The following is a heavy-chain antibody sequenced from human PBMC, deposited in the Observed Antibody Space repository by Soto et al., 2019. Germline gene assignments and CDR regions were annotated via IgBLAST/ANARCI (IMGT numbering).Heavy chain of an antibody. CDR1: GYTFTSYG. J-gene: IGHJ4*02. CDR3: ASSIRGYSYGDFDY. Sequence: GASVKVSCKASGYTFTSYGISWVRQAPGQGLEWMGWISAYNGNTNYAQKLQGRVTMTTDTSTSTAYMELRSLRSDDTAVYYCASSIRGYSYGDFDYWGQGTLVTVSS. CDR2: ISAYNGNT. D-gene: IGHD5-18*01. V-gene: IGHV1-18*01.